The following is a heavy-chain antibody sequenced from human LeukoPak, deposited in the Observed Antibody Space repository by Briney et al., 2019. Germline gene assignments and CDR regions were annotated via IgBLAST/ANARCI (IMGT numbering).Heavy chain of an antibody. J-gene: IGHJ4*02. Sequence: PGGSLRLSCAASGFTVSSYWMHWVRQAPGKGLVWVSRINSYGSSTSYADSVKGRFTISRDNAKNTLYLQMNSLRAEDTAVYYCARDKEDSSGFPLGYWGQGTLVTVSS. V-gene: IGHV3-74*01. D-gene: IGHD3-22*01. CDR3: ARDKEDSSGFPLGY. CDR1: GFTVSSYW. CDR2: INSYGSST.